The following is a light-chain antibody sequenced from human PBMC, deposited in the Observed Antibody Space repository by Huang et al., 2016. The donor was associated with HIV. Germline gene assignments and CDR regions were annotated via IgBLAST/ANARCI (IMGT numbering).Light chain of an antibody. Sequence: DIQMTQSPSSLSTSVGDTVTITCRASPGIGNFLAWYQQKPGKVPKLLIYAASTLHSGVPSRFAGSGSGTDVTLTISSLQPEDVATYYCQRYNNAPYTFGQGTRLDIK. CDR1: PGIGNF. V-gene: IGKV1-27*01. CDR2: AAS. CDR3: QRYNNAPYT. J-gene: IGKJ2*01.